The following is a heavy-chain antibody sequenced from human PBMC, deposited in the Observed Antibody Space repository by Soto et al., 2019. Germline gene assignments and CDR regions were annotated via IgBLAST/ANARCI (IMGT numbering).Heavy chain of an antibody. J-gene: IGHJ4*02. CDR3: AHLPWKQLWPRAPVVY. CDR1: GFSLSTSGEG. CDR2: IYWDDDK. V-gene: IGHV2-5*02. D-gene: IGHD5-18*01. Sequence: SGPTLVNPTQTLTLTCTFSGFSLSTSGEGVGWIRQPPGKALEWLGIIYWDDDKRYSPSLKSRVTITKDTFKNQLVLTMTNMDPVDTATYYCAHLPWKQLWPRAPVVYWGQGTPVTVS.